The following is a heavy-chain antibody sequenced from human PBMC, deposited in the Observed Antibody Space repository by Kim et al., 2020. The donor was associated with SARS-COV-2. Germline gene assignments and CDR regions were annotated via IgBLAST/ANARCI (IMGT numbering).Heavy chain of an antibody. Sequence: ASVKVSCKASGYTFTSYGISWVRQAPGQGLEWMGWISAYNGNTNYAQKLQGRVTMTTDTSTSTAYMELRSLRSDDTAVYYCARDRVTGYCSSTSCSTKSNFDYWGQGTLVTVSS. CDR2: ISAYNGNT. J-gene: IGHJ4*02. D-gene: IGHD2-2*02. CDR1: GYTFTSYG. V-gene: IGHV1-18*01. CDR3: ARDRVTGYCSSTSCSTKSNFDY.